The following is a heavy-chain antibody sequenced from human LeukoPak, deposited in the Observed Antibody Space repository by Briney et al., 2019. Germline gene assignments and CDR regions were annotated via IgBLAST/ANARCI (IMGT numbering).Heavy chain of an antibody. V-gene: IGHV4-59*01. CDR2: VYYTGGT. Sequence: PSETLSLTCAVYGGSFSGYYWSWIRQPPGKELEWIGYVYYTGGTNYNPFLKSRVTISLDTSKNQFSLNVRSVTAADTAVYYCAREDTYYDSSGLSYWGQGTLVTVSS. J-gene: IGHJ4*02. D-gene: IGHD3-22*01. CDR3: AREDTYYDSSGLSY. CDR1: GGSFSGYY.